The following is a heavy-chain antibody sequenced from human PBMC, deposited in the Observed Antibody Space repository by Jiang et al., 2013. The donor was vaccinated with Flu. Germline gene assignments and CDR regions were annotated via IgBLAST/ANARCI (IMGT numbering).Heavy chain of an antibody. V-gene: IGHV3-23*01. D-gene: IGHD3-3*01. CDR2: ISGSGGST. Sequence: SGFTFSSYAMSWVRQAPGKGLEWVSAISGSGGSTYYADSVKGRFTISRDNSKNTLYLQMNSLRAEDTAVYYCAKVYYDFWSGYYTEDAFDIWGQGTMVTVSS. CDR1: GFTFSSYA. J-gene: IGHJ3*02. CDR3: AKVYYDFWSGYYTEDAFDI.